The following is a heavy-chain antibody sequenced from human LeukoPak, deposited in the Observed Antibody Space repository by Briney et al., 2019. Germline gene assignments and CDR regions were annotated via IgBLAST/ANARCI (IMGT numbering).Heavy chain of an antibody. D-gene: IGHD1-26*01. J-gene: IGHJ3*02. CDR3: AREGGREYSGSVREAFDI. V-gene: IGHV4-4*02. CDR1: GGSISSSNW. CDR2: IYHSGST. Sequence: SGTLSLTCAVSGGSISSSNWWSWVRQPPGKGLEWIGEIYHSGSTNYNPSLKSRVTISVDKSKNQFSLKLSSVTAADTAVYYCAREGGREYSGSVREAFDIWGQGTMVTVSS.